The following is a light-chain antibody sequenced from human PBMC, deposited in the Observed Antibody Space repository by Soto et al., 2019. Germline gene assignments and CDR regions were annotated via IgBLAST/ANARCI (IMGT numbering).Light chain of an antibody. Sequence: QSALTQPPSASGSLGQSVTFSCTGTSSDVGGYNYVSWYQQHPGKAPKLIIYEVHKRPSGVPDRFSGPKSGNTASLTVSGLQAEDEADYHCSSYGGNDWVFGGGTQLTVL. CDR2: EVH. V-gene: IGLV2-8*01. J-gene: IGLJ3*02. CDR1: SSDVGGYNY. CDR3: SSYGGNDWV.